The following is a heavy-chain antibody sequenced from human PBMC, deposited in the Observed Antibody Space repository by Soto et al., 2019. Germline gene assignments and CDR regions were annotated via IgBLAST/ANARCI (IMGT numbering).Heavy chain of an antibody. Sequence: QVQLVQSGAEVKKPGASVKVSCKASGYTFTGYTIHWVRQAPGQRLEWMGWINAGNGNTKYSQKFQGRVTITRDTFASTAYMELSSLRSEDTAVYSCARIGALTTDAFDIWGQGTMVTVSS. V-gene: IGHV1-3*01. CDR1: GYTFTGYT. CDR3: ARIGALTTDAFDI. D-gene: IGHD4-17*01. J-gene: IGHJ3*02. CDR2: INAGNGNT.